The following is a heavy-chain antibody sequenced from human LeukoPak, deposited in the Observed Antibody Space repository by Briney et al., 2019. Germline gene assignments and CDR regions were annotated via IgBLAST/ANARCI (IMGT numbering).Heavy chain of an antibody. CDR3: AREHSSSSGKVFDY. D-gene: IGHD6-6*01. CDR2: INPNSGGT. V-gene: IGHV1-2*02. J-gene: IGHJ4*02. Sequence: GASVKVSCKASGYTFPGYYMHWVRQAPGQGLEWMGWINPNSGGTNYAQKFRGRVTMTRDTSISTAYMELSRLRSDDTAVYYCAREHSSSSGKVFDYWGQGTLVTVSS. CDR1: GYTFPGYY.